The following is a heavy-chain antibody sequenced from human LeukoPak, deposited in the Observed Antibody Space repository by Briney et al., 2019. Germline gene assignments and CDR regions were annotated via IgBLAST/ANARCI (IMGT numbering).Heavy chain of an antibody. D-gene: IGHD2-21*02. CDR1: GGSISSSNW. J-gene: IGHJ6*02. CDR3: ARGYCGGDCYSSSPYYYYGMDV. CDR2: IYHSGST. Sequence: SETLSLTCAVSGGSISSSNWWSWVRQPPGKGLEWIGYIYHSGSTYYNPSLKSRVTISVDRSKNQFSLKLSSVTAADTAVYYCARGYCGGDCYSSSPYYYYGMDVWGQGTTVTVSS. V-gene: IGHV4-4*02.